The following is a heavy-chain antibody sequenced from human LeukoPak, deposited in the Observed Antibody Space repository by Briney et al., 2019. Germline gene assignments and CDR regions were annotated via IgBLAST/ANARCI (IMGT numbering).Heavy chain of an antibody. CDR1: GGTFISYA. D-gene: IGHD6-19*01. V-gene: IGHV1-69*13. Sequence: ASVEVSCKASGGTFISYAISWVRQAPGQGLEWMGGIIPIFGTANYAQKFQGRVTITADESTSTAYMELSSLRSEDTAVYYCARGSFLAVVGYFDYWGQGTLVTVSS. J-gene: IGHJ4*02. CDR2: IIPIFGTA. CDR3: ARGSFLAVVGYFDY.